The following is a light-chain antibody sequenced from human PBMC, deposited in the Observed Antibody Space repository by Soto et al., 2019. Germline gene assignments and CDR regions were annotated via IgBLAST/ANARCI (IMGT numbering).Light chain of an antibody. CDR2: GAS. V-gene: IGKV3-20*01. CDR3: QQYGRSPYT. J-gene: IGKJ2*01. CDR1: QSVSSSY. Sequence: EIVLTQSPGTLSLSPGERATLSCRASQSVSSSYLAWYQQKPGQAPRLLIYGASRRATGIPDGFSGSGSGTDFTLTISRLEPEDVAVYYCQQYGRSPYTFGKGTKLEIK.